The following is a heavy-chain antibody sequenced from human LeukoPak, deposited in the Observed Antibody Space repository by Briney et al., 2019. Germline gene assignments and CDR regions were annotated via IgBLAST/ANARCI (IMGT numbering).Heavy chain of an antibody. D-gene: IGHD3-10*01. V-gene: IGHV4-59*08. CDR2: IYYSGST. CDR3: AGQLWFGELF. CDR1: GGSISSYY. Sequence: SETLPLTCTVSGGSISSYYWSWIRQPPGKGLEWIGYIYYSGSTNYNPSLKSRVTISVDTSKNQFSLKLSSVTAADTAVYYCAGQLWFGELFWGQGTLVTVSS. J-gene: IGHJ4*02.